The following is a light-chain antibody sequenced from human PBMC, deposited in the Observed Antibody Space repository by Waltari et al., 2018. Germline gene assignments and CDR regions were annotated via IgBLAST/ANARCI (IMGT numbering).Light chain of an antibody. V-gene: IGKV1-39*01. Sequence: DIQLTQSPSSLSASVGDRVSITCRASESIGNRLNWYQQRPGKAPKLLIYVASTLQSGVPSRFTGSGSGTDFTLTISSLQPEDFATYYCQQSYTTPRTYKNPRTFGQGTQVEIK. CDR2: VAS. CDR3: QQSYTTPRTYKNPRT. CDR1: ESIGNR. J-gene: IGKJ1*01.